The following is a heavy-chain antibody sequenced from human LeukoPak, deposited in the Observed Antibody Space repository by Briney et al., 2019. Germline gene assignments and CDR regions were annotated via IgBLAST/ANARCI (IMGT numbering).Heavy chain of an antibody. D-gene: IGHD6-13*01. CDR1: GGSFSGYY. CDR3: ARGNRGGLAAAVFDY. J-gene: IGHJ4*02. Sequence: SETLSLTCAVYGGSFSGYYWSWIRQPPGKGLEWIGEINNSGSTNYNPSLKSRVTISVDTSKNQFSLKLSSATAADTAVYYCARGNRGGLAAAVFDYWGQGTLVTVSS. CDR2: INNSGST. V-gene: IGHV4-34*01.